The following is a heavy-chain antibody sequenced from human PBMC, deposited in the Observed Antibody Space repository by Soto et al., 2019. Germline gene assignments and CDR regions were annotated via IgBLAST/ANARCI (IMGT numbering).Heavy chain of an antibody. CDR3: ARYDFWSGYYDAAI. J-gene: IGHJ4*02. Sequence: PSETLSLTYTVSGGSISSSSYYWGWIRQPPGKGLEWIGSIYYSGSTYYNPSLKSRVTISVDTSKNQFSLKLSSVTAADTAVYYCARYDFWSGYYDAAIWGQGTLVTVSS. CDR2: IYYSGST. V-gene: IGHV4-39*01. D-gene: IGHD3-3*01. CDR1: GGSISSSSYY.